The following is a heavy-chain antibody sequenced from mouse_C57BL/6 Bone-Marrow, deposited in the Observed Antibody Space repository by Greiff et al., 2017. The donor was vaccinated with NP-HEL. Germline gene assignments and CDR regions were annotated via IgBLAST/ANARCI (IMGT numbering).Heavy chain of an antibody. D-gene: IGHD1-1*01. V-gene: IGHV1-26*01. CDR3: ARWTTVAFDY. J-gene: IGHJ2*01. CDR1: GYTFTDYY. CDR2: INPNNGGT. Sequence: VQLQQSGPELVKPGASVKISCKASGYTFTDYYMNWVKQSHGKSLEWIGDINPNNGGTSYNQKFKGKATLTVDKSSSTAYMELRSLTSEDSAVYYCARWTTVAFDYWGQGTTLTVSS.